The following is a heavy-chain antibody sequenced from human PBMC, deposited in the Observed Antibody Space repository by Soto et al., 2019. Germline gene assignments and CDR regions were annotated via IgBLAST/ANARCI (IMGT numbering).Heavy chain of an antibody. CDR3: AKALGDRYETDY. CDR2: ISGSGGST. J-gene: IGHJ4*02. Sequence: GGSLRLSCVASGFTFSSYAMSWVRQAPGKGLEWVSAISGSGGSTYYADSVKGRFTISRDNSKNTLYLQMNSLRAEDTAVYYCAKALGDRYETDYWGQGTLVTVSS. CDR1: GFTFSSYA. V-gene: IGHV3-23*01. D-gene: IGHD3-16*02.